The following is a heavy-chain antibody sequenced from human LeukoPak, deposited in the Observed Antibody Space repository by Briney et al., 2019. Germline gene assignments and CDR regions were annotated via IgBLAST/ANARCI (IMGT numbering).Heavy chain of an antibody. J-gene: IGHJ4*02. CDR3: ARVVDTHFDY. V-gene: IGHV3-74*01. CDR2: IKSDGSTT. D-gene: IGHD5-18*01. CDR1: GFTFSSYW. Sequence: GGSLRLSCAASGFTFSSYWMHWVRQAPGKGLVWVSRIKSDGSTTTYADSVKGRFTISRDNAKSTLYLQMNSLRAEDTAVYYCARVVDTHFDYWGQGTLVTVSS.